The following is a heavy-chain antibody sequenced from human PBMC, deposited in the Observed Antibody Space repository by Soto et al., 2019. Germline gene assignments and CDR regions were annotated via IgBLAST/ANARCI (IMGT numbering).Heavy chain of an antibody. CDR3: ARDIPVFWSGYSDRNDAFYI. Sequence: QVQLVESGGGVVQPGRSLRLSCAASGFTFSSYGMHWVRQAPGKGLVWVAVIWYDGSNKYYADSVKGRFTISSDNSKNTLYRQLNSLRGEDTAVYYCARDIPVFWSGYSDRNDAFYIWGQGRIVTFSS. J-gene: IGHJ3*02. D-gene: IGHD3-3*01. V-gene: IGHV3-33*01. CDR1: GFTFSSYG. CDR2: IWYDGSNK.